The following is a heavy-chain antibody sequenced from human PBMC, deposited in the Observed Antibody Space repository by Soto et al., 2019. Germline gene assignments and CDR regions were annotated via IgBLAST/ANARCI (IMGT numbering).Heavy chain of an antibody. CDR3: ATWTSRHYYYGMDV. D-gene: IGHD1-1*01. CDR2: INAGNGNT. J-gene: IGHJ6*02. V-gene: IGHV1-3*01. CDR1: GYTFTSYA. Sequence: QVQLVQSGAEVKKPGASVKVSCKASGYTFTSYAMHWVRQAPGQRLEWMGWINAGNGNTKYSQKFQGRVTITRDTSASTAYMELSSLRSEDTAVYYCATWTSRHYYYGMDVWGQGTTVTVSS.